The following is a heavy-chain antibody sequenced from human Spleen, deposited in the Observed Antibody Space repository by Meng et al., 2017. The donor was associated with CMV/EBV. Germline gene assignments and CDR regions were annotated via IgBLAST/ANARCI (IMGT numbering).Heavy chain of an antibody. J-gene: IGHJ5*02. CDR1: HESFNDYY. Sequence: SETLSLTCAVYHESFNDYYWSWIRQPPGKGLEWVGEINHRGSTNSSPSLKSRVTISVDTSKNQFSLKLSSVTAADTAVYYCARAGGIVVVPAAILGNWFDPWGQGTLVTVSS. CDR2: INHRGST. CDR3: ARAGGIVVVPAAILGNWFDP. V-gene: IGHV4-34*01. D-gene: IGHD2-2*02.